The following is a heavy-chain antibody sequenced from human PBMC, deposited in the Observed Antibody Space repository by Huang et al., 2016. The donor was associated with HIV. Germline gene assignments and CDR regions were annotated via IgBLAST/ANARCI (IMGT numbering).Heavy chain of an antibody. V-gene: IGHV3-30*02. J-gene: IGHJ4*02. CDR1: GFTFSGYG. CDR3: VKETVQWLVTY. D-gene: IGHD6-19*01. Sequence: QVQVVESGGGVVQPGGSLRLSCAASGFTFSGYGMHWVRQAPGKGLEWVAIIRHDGNNNYYADSVKGLFTVSRDTSKNTLYLHMNSLRPADTAVYYCVKETVQWLVTYWGQGTLVTVSS. CDR2: IRHDGNNN.